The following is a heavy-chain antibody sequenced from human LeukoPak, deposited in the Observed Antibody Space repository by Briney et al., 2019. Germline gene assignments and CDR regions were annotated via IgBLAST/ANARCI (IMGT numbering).Heavy chain of an antibody. CDR2: IYYSGST. V-gene: IGHV4-59*01. J-gene: IGHJ6*03. D-gene: IGHD6-13*01. CDR1: GGSISSYY. CDR3: ASCIAAAGRGYYYYYMDV. Sequence: SETLSLTCTVSGGSISSYYWSWIRQPPGKGLEWIGYIYYSGSTNYNPSLKSRVSISVDTSKNQFSLKLSSVTAADTAVYYCASCIAAAGRGYYYYYMDVWGKGTTVTVSS.